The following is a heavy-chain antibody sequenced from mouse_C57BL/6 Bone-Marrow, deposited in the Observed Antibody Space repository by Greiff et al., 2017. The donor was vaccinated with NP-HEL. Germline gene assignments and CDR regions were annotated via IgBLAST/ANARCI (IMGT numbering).Heavy chain of an antibody. V-gene: IGHV1-64*01. Sequence: QVQLQQPGAELVKPGASVKLSCKASGYTFTSYWMHWVKQRPGQGLEWIGMIHPNSGSTNYNEKFKSKATLTVDKSSSTAYMQLSSLTSEDSAVYYCARWGSSGVQGYWGQGTTLTVSS. CDR1: GYTFTSYW. D-gene: IGHD3-2*02. J-gene: IGHJ2*01. CDR3: ARWGSSGVQGY. CDR2: IHPNSGST.